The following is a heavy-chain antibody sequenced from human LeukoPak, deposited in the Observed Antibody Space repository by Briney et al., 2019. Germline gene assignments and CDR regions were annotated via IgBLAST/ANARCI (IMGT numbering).Heavy chain of an antibody. CDR2: IYHSGST. J-gene: IGHJ4*02. Sequence: SETLSLTCAVSGYSISSGYYWGWIRQPPGKGLEWIGSIYHSGSTYYNPSLKSRVTISVDTSKNQFSLKLSSVTAADTAVYYCARDPYSSGWYTGSNYWGQGTLVTVSS. V-gene: IGHV4-38-2*02. CDR3: ARDPYSSGWYTGSNY. D-gene: IGHD6-19*01. CDR1: GYSISSGYY.